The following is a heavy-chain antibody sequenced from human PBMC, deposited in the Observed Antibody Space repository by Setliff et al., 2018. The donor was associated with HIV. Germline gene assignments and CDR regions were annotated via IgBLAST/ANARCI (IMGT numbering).Heavy chain of an antibody. CDR3: ARGRLLWSGSYYYYYMDV. J-gene: IGHJ6*03. CDR2: TRNKVDSYTT. Sequence: GGSLRLSCAASGFTFSDHYMDWVRQAPGKGLEWVGRTRNKVDSYTTEYAASVKGRFTISRDDSKNSLYLQMNSLKTEDTAVYYCARGRLLWSGSYYYYYMDVWGKGTTVTVSS. D-gene: IGHD3-10*01. V-gene: IGHV3-72*01. CDR1: GFTFSDHY.